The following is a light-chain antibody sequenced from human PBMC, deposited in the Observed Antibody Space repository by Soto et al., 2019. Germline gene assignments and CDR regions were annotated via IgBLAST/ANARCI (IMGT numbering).Light chain of an antibody. CDR3: ETWYSNTPAV. CDR2: LERSGSY. CDR1: SGHGSYI. Sequence: QLVLTQSSSASASLGSSVILTCTLSSGHGSYIIAWHQQQPGKAPRYLMKLERSGSYNKGSGVPDRFSGSSSGADRYLTISNLQSEDEANYYCETWYSNTPAVFGGGTQLTVL. V-gene: IGLV4-60*03. J-gene: IGLJ7*01.